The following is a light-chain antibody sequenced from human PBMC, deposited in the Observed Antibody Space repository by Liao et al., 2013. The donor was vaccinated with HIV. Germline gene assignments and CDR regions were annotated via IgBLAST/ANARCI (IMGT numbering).Light chain of an antibody. CDR3: QAWDSSTGV. Sequence: SYELTQPPSLSVAPGKTATITCGGDNIGTKSVHWYQQKPGQAPLVVIYYDSDRPSGIPERFSGSNSGNTATLTISGTQAMDEADYYCQAWDSSTGVFGTGTKVTVL. CDR1: NIGTKS. V-gene: IGLV3-21*01. CDR2: YDS. J-gene: IGLJ1*01.